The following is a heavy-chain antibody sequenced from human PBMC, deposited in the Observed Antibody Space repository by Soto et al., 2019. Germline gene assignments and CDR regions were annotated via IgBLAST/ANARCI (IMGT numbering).Heavy chain of an antibody. CDR2: IYHSGST. D-gene: IGHD2-21*02. Sequence: SETLSLTCAVSGGSISSGGYSWSWIRQPPGKGLEWIGYIYHSGSTYYNPSLKSRVAISVDRSKNQFSLKLSSVTAADTAVYYCARVAYCGGDCYRGFDPWGQGTLVTVSS. CDR3: ARVAYCGGDCYRGFDP. V-gene: IGHV4-30-2*01. J-gene: IGHJ5*02. CDR1: GGSISSGGYS.